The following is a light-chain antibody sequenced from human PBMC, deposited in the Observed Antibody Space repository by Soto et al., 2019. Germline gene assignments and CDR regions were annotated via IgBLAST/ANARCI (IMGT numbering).Light chain of an antibody. CDR1: QSISSW. CDR2: DAS. J-gene: IGKJ2*01. V-gene: IGKV1-5*01. CDR3: QQYNSYPYT. Sequence: DIQMTQSPSTLSASVGYRVTITCRASQSISSWLAWYQQKPGKAPKLLIYDASSLESGVPSRFSGSGSGTEFTLTISSLQPDDFATYYCQQYNSYPYTFGQGTKLEMK.